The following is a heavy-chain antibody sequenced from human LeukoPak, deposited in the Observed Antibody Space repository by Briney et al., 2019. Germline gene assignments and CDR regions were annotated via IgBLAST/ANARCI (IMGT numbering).Heavy chain of an antibody. D-gene: IGHD1-14*01. V-gene: IGHV3-53*01. CDR3: ARGVEPLAANTLAY. CDR2: LYSDGNT. J-gene: IGHJ4*02. CDR1: GFTVITND. Sequence: GGSLRLSCAASGFTVITNDMTWVRQAPGKGLEWVSVLYSDGNTKYADSVQGRFTISRDNSKNPLYLEMNSLSPDDTAVYYCARGVEPLAANTLAYRGQGTMVTVSS.